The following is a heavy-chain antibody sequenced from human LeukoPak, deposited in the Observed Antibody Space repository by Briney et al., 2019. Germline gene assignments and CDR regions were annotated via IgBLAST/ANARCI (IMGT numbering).Heavy chain of an antibody. J-gene: IGHJ4*02. Sequence: PSGTLSLTCAVSGASISSDKWWSWVRQPPGKGLEWIGEINHSGNTNYSPSLKSRVTMSTDKSKNEFPLRLTSVTAADTAVYYCARAGVWLPAVWGQGTLVTVSS. V-gene: IGHV4-4*02. CDR3: ARAGVWLPAV. CDR2: INHSGNT. CDR1: GASISSDKW. D-gene: IGHD3-9*01.